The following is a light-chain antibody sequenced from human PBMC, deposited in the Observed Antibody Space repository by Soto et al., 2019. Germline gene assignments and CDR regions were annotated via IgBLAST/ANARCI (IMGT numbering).Light chain of an antibody. CDR3: MHALHTYT. J-gene: IGKJ1*01. CDR2: LGS. V-gene: IGKV2-28*01. CDR1: QSLLHSNGYNY. Sequence: DIVMTQSPLSLPVTPGEPASISCSSSQSLLHSNGYNYLDWYLQKPGQSPQLLIYLGSNRASGVPDRISGSGSGTDFTMKISRGEAEYVGDYYYMHALHTYTFVQGTKVEIK.